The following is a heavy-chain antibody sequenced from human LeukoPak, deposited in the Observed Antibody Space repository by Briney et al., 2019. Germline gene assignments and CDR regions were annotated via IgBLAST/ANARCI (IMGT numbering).Heavy chain of an antibody. CDR1: GGSISSYY. CDR3: ATSAWVAGPWLDP. Sequence: PSETLSLTCTVSGGSISSYYWSWIRQPPGKGLEWIGYVYYSGSTNYNPSLKSRVTMSVDTSNNQFSLKLSSVTAADTAVFYCATSAWVAGPWLDPWGQGTLVTVSS. V-gene: IGHV4-59*12. J-gene: IGHJ5*02. CDR2: VYYSGST. D-gene: IGHD6-19*01.